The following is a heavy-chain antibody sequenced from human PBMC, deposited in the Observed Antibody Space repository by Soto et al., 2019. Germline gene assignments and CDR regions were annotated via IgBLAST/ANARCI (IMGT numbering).Heavy chain of an antibody. CDR3: ARHGFQGYDALWGVFDY. D-gene: IGHD5-12*01. J-gene: IGHJ4*02. Sequence: SETLPRTFTVSGTSISSDGYYWSWIRQHPGKGLEWIGYIYYSGSTNYNPSLKSRVTISVDTSKNQFSLKLSSVTAADTAVYYCARHGFQGYDALWGVFDYWGQGTLVTVSS. V-gene: IGHV4-61*08. CDR1: GTSISSDGYY. CDR2: IYYSGST.